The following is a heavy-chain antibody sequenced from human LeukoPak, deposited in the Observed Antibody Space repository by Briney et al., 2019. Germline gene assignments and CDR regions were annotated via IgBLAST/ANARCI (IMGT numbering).Heavy chain of an antibody. CDR2: IRFDGSNK. V-gene: IGHV3-30*02. CDR3: AKGLGYCSGGSCY. Sequence: PGGSLRLSCAASGFTFSSSGMHWVRQAPGKRLERVAFIRFDGSNKDYADSVKGRFTISRDNSRNTLYLQMNSLRAEDTAVYYCAKGLGYCSGGSCYWGQGTLVTVSS. J-gene: IGHJ4*02. D-gene: IGHD2-15*01. CDR1: GFTFSSSG.